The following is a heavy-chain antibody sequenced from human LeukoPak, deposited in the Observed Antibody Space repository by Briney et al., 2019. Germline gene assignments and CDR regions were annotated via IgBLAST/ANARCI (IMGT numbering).Heavy chain of an antibody. D-gene: IGHD5-24*01. CDR2: ISAYNGNT. CDR3: ARQVGVRWLQFPYFDY. CDR1: GYTFTSYG. V-gene: IGHV1-18*04. Sequence: ASVKVSCKASGYTFTSYGISWVRQAPGQGLEWMGWISAYNGNTNYAQKLQGRVTMTTDTSTSTAYMELSSLRSADTAVYYCARQVGVRWLQFPYFDYWGQGTLVTVSS. J-gene: IGHJ4*02.